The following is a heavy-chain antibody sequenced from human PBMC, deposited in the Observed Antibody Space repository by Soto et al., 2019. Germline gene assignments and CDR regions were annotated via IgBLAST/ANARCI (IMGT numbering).Heavy chain of an antibody. D-gene: IGHD5-18*01. CDR2: IYYSGST. CDR3: ARGVPDVDTAMVTQFVY. Sequence: QVQLQESGPGLVKPSQTLSLTCTVSGGSISSGDYYWSWIRQPPGKGLEWIGYIYYSGSTYYNPSPRTGVTIAVDTSHNQFSLRLSSVTAADTAVYYCARGVPDVDTAMVTQFVYWGQGTLVTVSS. V-gene: IGHV4-30-4*01. CDR1: GGSISSGDYY. J-gene: IGHJ4*02.